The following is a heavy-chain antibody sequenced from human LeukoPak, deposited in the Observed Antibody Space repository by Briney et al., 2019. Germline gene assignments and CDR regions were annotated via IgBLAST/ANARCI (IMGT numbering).Heavy chain of an antibody. CDR2: IRSKAYGGTT. V-gene: IGHV3-49*04. D-gene: IGHD3-22*01. J-gene: IGHJ4*02. CDR1: GFTFSSYA. Sequence: TGGSLRLSCAASGFTFSSYAMSWVRQAPGKGLEWVGFIRSKAYGGTTEYAASVKGRFTISRDDSKSIAYLQMNSLKTEDTAVYYCTRGPMIVVVIAALFDYWGQGTLVTVSS. CDR3: TRGPMIVVVIAALFDY.